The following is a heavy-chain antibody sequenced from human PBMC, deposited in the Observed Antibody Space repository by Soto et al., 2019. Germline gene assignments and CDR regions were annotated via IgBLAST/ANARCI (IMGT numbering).Heavy chain of an antibody. Sequence: GASVKVSCKASGYTFTGYYMHWVRQAPGQGLEWMGWINPNSGGTNYAQKFQGWVTMTRDTSISTAYMELSRLRSDDTAVYYCASGTGGSGSPDYYGMDVWGQGTTVTVSS. CDR1: GYTFTGYY. CDR2: INPNSGGT. J-gene: IGHJ6*02. V-gene: IGHV1-2*04. D-gene: IGHD3-10*01. CDR3: ASGTGGSGSPDYYGMDV.